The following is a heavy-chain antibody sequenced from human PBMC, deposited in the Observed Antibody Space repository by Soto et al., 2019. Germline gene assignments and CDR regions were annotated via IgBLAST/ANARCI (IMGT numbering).Heavy chain of an antibody. Sequence: SETLSLTCTVSGGSISSYYWSWMRQPPGKGLEWIGYIYYSGSTNYNPSLKSRVTISVDTSKNQFSLKLSSVTAADTAVYYCARVRGAARSEYAFDIWGQGTMVTVSS. J-gene: IGHJ3*02. D-gene: IGHD6-6*01. CDR1: GGSISSYY. CDR3: ARVRGAARSEYAFDI. V-gene: IGHV4-59*01. CDR2: IYYSGST.